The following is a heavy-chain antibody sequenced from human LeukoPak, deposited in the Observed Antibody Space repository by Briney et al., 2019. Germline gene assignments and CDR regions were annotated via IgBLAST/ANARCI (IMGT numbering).Heavy chain of an antibody. Sequence: SETLSLTCIVSGGSISSYYWSWIRQPPGKGLEWIAQIYYSGSTNYNPSLKSRVTISVDTSKNQFSLKLSSVTAADTAVYYCARVWEQWLVLGWFDPWGQGTLVTVTS. CDR1: GGSISSYY. D-gene: IGHD6-19*01. J-gene: IGHJ5*02. CDR3: ARVWEQWLVLGWFDP. V-gene: IGHV4-59*01. CDR2: IYYSGST.